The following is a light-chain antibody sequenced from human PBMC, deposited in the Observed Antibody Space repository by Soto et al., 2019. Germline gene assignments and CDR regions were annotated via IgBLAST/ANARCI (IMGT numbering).Light chain of an antibody. J-gene: IGKJ4*01. CDR1: QSLTNKY. CDR3: QQYYSFPLT. CDR2: GAS. Sequence: EVVLTQSPGTLSLSPGDRATLSFRASQSLTNKYLAWYRQKPGQAPRLLIYGASSRATGIPDRFSGSGSGTEFTLTISCLQSEDFATYYCQQYYSFPLTFGGGTKVDI. V-gene: IGKV3-20*01.